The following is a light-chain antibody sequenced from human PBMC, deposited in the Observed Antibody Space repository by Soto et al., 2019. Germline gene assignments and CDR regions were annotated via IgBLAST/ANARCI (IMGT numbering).Light chain of an antibody. CDR2: EGS. J-gene: IGLJ1*01. V-gene: IGLV2-23*03. CDR1: SSDVGSYNL. CDR3: CSYAGSSTFAVYV. Sequence: SALTQPASVSGSPGQSITISCTGTSSDVGSYNLVSWYQQHPGKAPKLMIYEGSKRPSGVSNRFSGSKSGNTASLTISGLQAEDEADYYCCSYAGSSTFAVYVFGTGTKLTVL.